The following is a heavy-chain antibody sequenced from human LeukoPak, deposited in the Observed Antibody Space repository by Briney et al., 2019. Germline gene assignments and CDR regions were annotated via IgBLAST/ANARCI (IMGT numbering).Heavy chain of an antibody. CDR2: ISGSGGST. V-gene: IGHV3-23*01. J-gene: IGHJ4*02. CDR3: ARRSGIAVAGAFDY. D-gene: IGHD6-19*01. Sequence: GGTLRLSCAASGFAFSSYGMSWVRQALGKGLEWVSAISGSGGSTYYADSVKGRFTISRDNSKNTLYLQMNSLRAEDTAVYYCARRSGIAVAGAFDYWGQGTLVTVSS. CDR1: GFAFSSYG.